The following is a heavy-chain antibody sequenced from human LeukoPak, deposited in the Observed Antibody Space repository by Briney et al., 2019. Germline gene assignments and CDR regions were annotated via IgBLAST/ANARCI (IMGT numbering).Heavy chain of an antibody. Sequence: ASVTVSCKVSGYTLTELSMHWVRQAPGKGLEWMGGFDPEDGETIYAQKFQGRVTMTEDTSTDTAYMELSSLRSEDTAVYYCATDRGGSYYRDYWGQGTLVTVSS. CDR1: GYTLTELS. V-gene: IGHV1-24*01. CDR3: ATDRGGSYYRDY. J-gene: IGHJ4*02. CDR2: FDPEDGET. D-gene: IGHD1-26*01.